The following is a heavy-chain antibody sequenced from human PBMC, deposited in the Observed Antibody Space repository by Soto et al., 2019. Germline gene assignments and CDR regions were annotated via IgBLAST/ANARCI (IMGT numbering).Heavy chain of an antibody. CDR2: ILDDGSDK. CDR1: GFSFSSNG. J-gene: IGHJ4*02. Sequence: QVQLVESGGGVVQPGRSLRLSCAASGFSFSSNGMHWVRQAQGKGLEWVAVILDDGSDKDYTDAVKGRFTISRDNSKNTLYLEMNSLRAEDTAVYYCARDDDYGDNGLDYWGQGTLVTVSS. V-gene: IGHV3-33*01. CDR3: ARDDDYGDNGLDY. D-gene: IGHD4-17*01.